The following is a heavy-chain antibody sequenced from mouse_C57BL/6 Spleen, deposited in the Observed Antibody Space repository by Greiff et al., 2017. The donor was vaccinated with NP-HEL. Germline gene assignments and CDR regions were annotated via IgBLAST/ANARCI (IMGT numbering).Heavy chain of an antibody. CDR1: GYSFTSYY. Sequence: QVQLQQSGPELVKPGASVKISCKASGYSFTSYYIHWVKQRPGQGLEWIGWIYPGSGSTNYNEKFKGKATFTADTSSNTAYMQLSSLTTEDSAIYYCARGAYDGYYFDYWGQGTTLTVSS. CDR3: ARGAYDGYYFDY. V-gene: IGHV1-66*01. D-gene: IGHD1-2*01. J-gene: IGHJ2*01. CDR2: IYPGSGST.